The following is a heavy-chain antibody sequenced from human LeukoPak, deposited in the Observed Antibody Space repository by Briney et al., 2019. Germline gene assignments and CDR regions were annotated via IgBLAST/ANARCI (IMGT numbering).Heavy chain of an antibody. V-gene: IGHV3-64*01. CDR3: ARAYDFRSGQIRHYYYYYYGMDV. D-gene: IGHD3-3*01. CDR1: GFTFSSYA. J-gene: IGHJ6*02. Sequence: GGSLRLSCAASGFTFSSYAMHWVRQAPGKGLEYVSAISSNGGSTYYANSVKGRFTISRDNSKNTLYLQMGSLRAEDMAVYYCARAYDFRSGQIRHYYYYYYGMDVWGQGTTVTVSS. CDR2: ISSNGGST.